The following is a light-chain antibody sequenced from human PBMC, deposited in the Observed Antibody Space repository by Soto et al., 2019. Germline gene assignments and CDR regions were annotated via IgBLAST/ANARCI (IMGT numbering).Light chain of an antibody. J-gene: IGKJ2*02. Sequence: EIVLTQSPVTLSLSPGERATLSCRASRSVSRYIAWYQQKPGQAPRLLIYDASDRATGIPARFSGSGSGTDFTLTISSLEPEDSAVYYCQERSDWPSWTFGQGTKLEIK. CDR1: RSVSRY. CDR2: DAS. V-gene: IGKV3-11*01. CDR3: QERSDWPSWT.